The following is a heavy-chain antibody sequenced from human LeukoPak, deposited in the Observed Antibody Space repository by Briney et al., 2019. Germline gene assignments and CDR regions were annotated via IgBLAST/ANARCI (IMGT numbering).Heavy chain of an antibody. CDR2: INPNSGGT. Sequence: ASVKVSCKASGYTFTGYYMHWVRQAPGQGLEWMGWINPNSGGTNYAQKFQGRVTITTDESTSTAYMELSSLRSEDTAVYYCASSSPYCSSTSCYIFDYWGQGTLVTVSS. D-gene: IGHD2-2*02. CDR1: GYTFTGYY. J-gene: IGHJ4*02. CDR3: ASSSPYCSSTSCYIFDY. V-gene: IGHV1-2*02.